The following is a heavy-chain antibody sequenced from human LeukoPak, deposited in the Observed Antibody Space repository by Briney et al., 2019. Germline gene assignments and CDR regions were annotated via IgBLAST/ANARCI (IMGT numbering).Heavy chain of an antibody. CDR3: ARDWGYYDSNGYYYPYYFDY. CDR2: ISSGSSYI. Sequence: PGGSLRLSCAASGFTFSSYSMNWVRQAPGKGLEWVSSISSGSSYIYYADSVKGRFTISRDNAKNSLYLQMNSLRAEDTAVYYCARDWGYYDSNGYYYPYYFDYWGQGTLVTVSP. CDR1: GFTFSSYS. J-gene: IGHJ4*02. D-gene: IGHD3-22*01. V-gene: IGHV3-21*01.